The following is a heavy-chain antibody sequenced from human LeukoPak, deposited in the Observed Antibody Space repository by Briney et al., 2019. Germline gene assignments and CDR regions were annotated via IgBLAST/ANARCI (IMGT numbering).Heavy chain of an antibody. CDR2: INHSGST. CDR1: GGSFSGYY. Sequence: PSETLSLTCAVYGGSFSGYYWSWIRQPPGKGLEWIGEINHSGSTNYNPSLKSRVTISVDTSENQFSLKLSSVTAADTAVYYCARGLVVVPAAKGDDAFDIWGQGTMVTVSS. D-gene: IGHD2-2*01. J-gene: IGHJ3*02. V-gene: IGHV4-34*01. CDR3: ARGLVVVPAAKGDDAFDI.